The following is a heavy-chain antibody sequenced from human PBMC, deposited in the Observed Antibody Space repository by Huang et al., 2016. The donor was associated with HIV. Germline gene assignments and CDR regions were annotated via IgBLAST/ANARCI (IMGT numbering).Heavy chain of an antibody. J-gene: IGHJ3*01. CDR2: RNPKSGKV. Sequence: QIQLAQSGAEVKKPGASVKVSCKASGYTFTNYDINWVRQASGQGLEWMEWRNPKSGKVGYTKKFQGRVAILRNSSINTSYLEVTSLTSEDTAVYYCARGFGINYNHEAFDVWGQGTMVTVSS. V-gene: IGHV1-8*01. CDR1: GYTFTNYD. CDR3: ARGFGINYNHEAFDV. D-gene: IGHD3-10*01.